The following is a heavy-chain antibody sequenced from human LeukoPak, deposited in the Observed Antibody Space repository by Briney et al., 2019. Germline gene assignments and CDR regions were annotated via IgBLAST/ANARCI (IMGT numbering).Heavy chain of an antibody. CDR2: INPTSGGA. D-gene: IGHD3-9*01. Sequence: ASVKVSCKASGYFLAAYYMHWVRLAPGQGLEWMGWINPTSGGANYAQKFQGRVTLTRNTSLSTVYMEINGLQFDDSGVYFCSRDVYRWLRYHFDFWGQGTPVTVFS. CDR1: GYFLAAYY. V-gene: IGHV1-2*02. J-gene: IGHJ4*02. CDR3: SRDVYRWLRYHFDF.